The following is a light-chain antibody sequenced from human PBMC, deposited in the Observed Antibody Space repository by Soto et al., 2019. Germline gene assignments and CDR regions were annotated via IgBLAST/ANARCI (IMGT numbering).Light chain of an antibody. Sequence: EVVLTQSPDTLSLSPGETATLSCRASQSVDRYVAWYQQKLGQAPRLLIYGASSRATGIPARFSGSGSGTEFTLTISSLQSEDFAVYYCQQYNNWPPLTFGGGTKVEIK. CDR1: QSVDRY. V-gene: IGKV3-15*01. CDR3: QQYNNWPPLT. J-gene: IGKJ4*01. CDR2: GAS.